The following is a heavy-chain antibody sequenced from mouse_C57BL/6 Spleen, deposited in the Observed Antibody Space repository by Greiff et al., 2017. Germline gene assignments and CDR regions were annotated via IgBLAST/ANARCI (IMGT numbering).Heavy chain of an antibody. CDR2: ISLGGDYI. Sequence: EVQRVESGDGLVKPGGSLKLSCAASGFTFSSYAMSWVRQTPEQRLEWVAYISLGGDYIYYADTLKGRCTISRDNARHTLYLQMSSLKSEDTAMYYCTRVPTGTERGSAFAYWGQGTLVTVAA. J-gene: IGHJ3*01. CDR1: GFTFSSYA. V-gene: IGHV5-9-1*02. CDR3: TRVPTGTERGSAFAY. D-gene: IGHD4-1*02.